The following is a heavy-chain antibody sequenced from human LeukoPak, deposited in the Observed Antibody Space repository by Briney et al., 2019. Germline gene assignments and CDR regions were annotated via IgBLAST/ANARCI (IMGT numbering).Heavy chain of an antibody. J-gene: IGHJ3*02. CDR1: GGFFSGYY. Sequence: PSETLSLTCAVYGGFFSGYYWSWIRQPPGKGLECIGEINHSGSTNYNPSLKSRVTISVDTSKNQFSLKLSSVTAADTAVYYCARPYLDHGLAVAGMPDAFDIWGQGTMVTVSS. V-gene: IGHV4-34*01. D-gene: IGHD6-19*01. CDR2: INHSGST. CDR3: ARPYLDHGLAVAGMPDAFDI.